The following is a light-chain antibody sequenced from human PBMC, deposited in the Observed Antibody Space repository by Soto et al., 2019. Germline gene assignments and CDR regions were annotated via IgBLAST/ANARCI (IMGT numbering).Light chain of an antibody. V-gene: IGKV3-15*01. CDR3: QQYKDWPPYT. Sequence: EIVMTQSPATLSVSPGERASLSCRASQSVSTNLAWYQQKPAQAPRLLIYGASTRATGVPARFSGGGSGTEFTLTISSLQSEDFAVYFCQQYKDWPPYTFGQGTKLEIK. CDR1: QSVSTN. J-gene: IGKJ2*01. CDR2: GAS.